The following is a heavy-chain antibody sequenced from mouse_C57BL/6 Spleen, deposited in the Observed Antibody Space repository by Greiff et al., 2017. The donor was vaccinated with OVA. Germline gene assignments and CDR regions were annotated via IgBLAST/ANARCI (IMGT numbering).Heavy chain of an antibody. CDR3: ARGESTTPYYFDY. CDR2: IYPGDGDT. J-gene: IGHJ2*01. D-gene: IGHD2-1*01. Sequence: QVQLQQSGPELVKPGASVKISCKASGYAFSSSWMNWVKQRPGKGLEWIGRIYPGDGDTNYNGKFKGKATLTADKSSSTAYMQLSSLTSEDSAVYFCARGESTTPYYFDYWGQGTTLTVSS. V-gene: IGHV1-82*01. CDR1: GYAFSSSW.